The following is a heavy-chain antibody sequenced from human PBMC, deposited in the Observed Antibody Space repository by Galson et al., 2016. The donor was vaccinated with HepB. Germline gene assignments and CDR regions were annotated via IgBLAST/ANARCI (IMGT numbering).Heavy chain of an antibody. CDR3: ARALGYYDILTGYIPLGGGYYGMDV. CDR1: GYTFSNCG. Sequence: SVKVSCKASGYTFSNCGINWVRQAPGQGLEWMGWISAYNANTNYAQKLQGRVTMTTDTSTSTAYMELRSLRSDDTAVYYCARALGYYDILTGYIPLGGGYYGMDVWGQGTTVTVSS. V-gene: IGHV1-18*01. J-gene: IGHJ6*02. CDR2: ISAYNANT. D-gene: IGHD3-9*01.